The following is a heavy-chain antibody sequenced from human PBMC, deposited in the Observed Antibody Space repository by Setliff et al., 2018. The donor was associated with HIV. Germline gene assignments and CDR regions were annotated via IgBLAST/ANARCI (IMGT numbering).Heavy chain of an antibody. CDR1: GDSISSGNYY. CDR3: TRDTGYVLSGYRPHWYFDL. Sequence: SETLSLTCTFSGDSISSGNYYWSWIRQPAGKGLEWIGRIYSTGSTNYNPSLKSRVTISSDTSKNLSSLKLTTVTAADAAVYYCTRDTGYVLSGYRPHWYFDLWGRGTLVTVSS. D-gene: IGHD3-9*01. V-gene: IGHV4-61*02. CDR2: IYSTGST. J-gene: IGHJ2*01.